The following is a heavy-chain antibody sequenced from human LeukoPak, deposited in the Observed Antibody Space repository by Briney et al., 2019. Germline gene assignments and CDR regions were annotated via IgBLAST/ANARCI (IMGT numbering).Heavy chain of an antibody. Sequence: PGGSLRLSCAASGFTFSSYSMNWVRQAPGKGLEWVSSISSSSSYIYYADSVKGRFTISRDNAKNSLYLQMNSLRAEDTAVYYCARDPPPVAYFDYWGQGTLVTVSS. CDR1: GFTFSSYS. J-gene: IGHJ4*02. CDR3: ARDPPPVAYFDY. D-gene: IGHD6-19*01. V-gene: IGHV3-21*01. CDR2: ISSSSSYI.